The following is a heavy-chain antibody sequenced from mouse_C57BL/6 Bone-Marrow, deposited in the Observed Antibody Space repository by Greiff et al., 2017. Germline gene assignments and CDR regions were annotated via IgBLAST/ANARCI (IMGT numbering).Heavy chain of an antibody. D-gene: IGHD1-1*01. V-gene: IGHV1-72*01. CDR3: DKRGGYYYGSYWYFDV. CDR2: IDPNSGGT. J-gene: IGHJ1*03. Sequence: QVQLQQPGAELVKPGASVKLSCKASGYTFTSYWMHWVKQRPGRGLEWIGRIDPNSGGTKYNEKFKSKATLTVDQPSSTAYMQLSSLTSEDSAVYYWDKRGGYYYGSYWYFDVWGTGTTVTVSS. CDR1: GYTFTSYW.